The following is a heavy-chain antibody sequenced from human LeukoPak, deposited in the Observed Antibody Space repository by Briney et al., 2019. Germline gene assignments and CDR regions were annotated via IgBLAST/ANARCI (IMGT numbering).Heavy chain of an antibody. CDR2: INPNSGGT. J-gene: IGHJ4*02. CDR1: GYTFTAYY. Sequence: ASVKVSCKASGYTFTAYYMHWVRQAPGQGLEWMGWINPNSGGTNYAQKFQGRVTMTRDTSISTAYMELSRLRSDDTAVYYCARARHYCSGGSCIPFDYWGQGTLVTVSS. CDR3: ARARHYCSGGSCIPFDY. D-gene: IGHD2-15*01. V-gene: IGHV1-2*02.